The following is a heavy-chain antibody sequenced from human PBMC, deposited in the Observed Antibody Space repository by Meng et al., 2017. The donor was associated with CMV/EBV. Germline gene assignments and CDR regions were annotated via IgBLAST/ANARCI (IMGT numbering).Heavy chain of an antibody. CDR1: GFTFSSYA. CDR3: ARGLRLGKYQLLRGASGDY. Sequence: GGSLRLSCAAPGFTFSSYAMHWVRQAPGKGLEWVAVISYDGSNKYYADSVKGRFTISRDNSKNTLYLQMNSLRAEDTAVYYCARGLRLGKYQLLRGASGDYWGQGTLVTVSS. V-gene: IGHV3-30-3*01. CDR2: ISYDGSNK. D-gene: IGHD2-2*01. J-gene: IGHJ4*02.